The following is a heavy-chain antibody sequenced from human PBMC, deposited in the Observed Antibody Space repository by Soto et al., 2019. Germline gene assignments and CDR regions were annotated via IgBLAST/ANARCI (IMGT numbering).Heavy chain of an antibody. CDR3: AREPRYSGSHGDLLFDY. D-gene: IGHD1-26*01. Sequence: GASVKVSCKASGGTFSSYAISWVRQAPGQGLEWMGGIIPIFGTANYAQKFQGRVTITADESTSTAYMELSSLRSEDTAVYYCAREPRYSGSHGDLLFDYWGQGTLVTVSS. CDR2: IIPIFGTA. CDR1: GGTFSSYA. V-gene: IGHV1-69*13. J-gene: IGHJ4*02.